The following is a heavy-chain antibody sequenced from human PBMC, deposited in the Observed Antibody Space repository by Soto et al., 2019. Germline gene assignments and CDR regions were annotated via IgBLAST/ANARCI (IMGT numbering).Heavy chain of an antibody. V-gene: IGHV4-59*08. D-gene: IGHD3-3*01. Sequence: SETLSLTCSVSGASITSDYWSWIRQPPEKGLEWIGYMHHSGTANYNPSLKSRVAISVDTSKNQFSLKLDSVTAADTAVYYCARYYDFWTGLDYWGQGTLVTVSS. CDR3: ARYYDFWTGLDY. CDR1: GASITSDY. J-gene: IGHJ4*02. CDR2: MHHSGTA.